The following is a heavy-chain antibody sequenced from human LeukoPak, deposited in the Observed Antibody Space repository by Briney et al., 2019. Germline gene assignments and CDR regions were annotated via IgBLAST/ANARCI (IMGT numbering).Heavy chain of an antibody. D-gene: IGHD6-13*01. V-gene: IGHV3-30*18. CDR3: AKDTLYSSSWPYYFDY. Sequence: GGSLRLSCAASGFTFSSYGMHWVRQAPGKGLEWVAVISYDGSNKYYADSVKGRFTISRDNSKNTLYLQMNSLRAEDTAVYYCAKDTLYSSSWPYYFDYWGQGTWSPSPQ. CDR1: GFTFSSYG. CDR2: ISYDGSNK. J-gene: IGHJ4*02.